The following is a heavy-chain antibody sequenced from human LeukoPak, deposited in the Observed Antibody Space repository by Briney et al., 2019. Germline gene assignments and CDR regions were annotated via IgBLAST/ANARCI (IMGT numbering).Heavy chain of an antibody. CDR2: IYYSGST. CDR3: ARQPNEYYYDSSGYYY. J-gene: IGHJ4*02. V-gene: IGHV4-39*01. Sequence: SETLSLTCTVSGGSISSSSYYWGWIRQPPGKGLEWIGGIYYSGSTYYNPSLKSRVTISVDTSKNQFSLKLSSVTAADTAVYYCARQPNEYYYDSSGYYYWGQGTLVTVSS. CDR1: GGSISSSSYY. D-gene: IGHD3-22*01.